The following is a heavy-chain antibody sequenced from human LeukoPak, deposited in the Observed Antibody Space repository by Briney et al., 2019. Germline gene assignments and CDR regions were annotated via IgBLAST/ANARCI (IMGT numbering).Heavy chain of an antibody. J-gene: IGHJ4*02. CDR3: ASRGAGQQLIRFDY. V-gene: IGHV4-34*01. CDR1: GGSFSGYY. CDR2: INHSGST. Sequence: PSETLSLTCAVYGGSFSGYYWSWIRQPPGKGLEWIGEINHSGSTNYNPSLKSRVTISVDTSKNQFSLKLSSVTAADTAVYHCASRGAGQQLIRFDYWGQGTLVTVSS. D-gene: IGHD6-13*01.